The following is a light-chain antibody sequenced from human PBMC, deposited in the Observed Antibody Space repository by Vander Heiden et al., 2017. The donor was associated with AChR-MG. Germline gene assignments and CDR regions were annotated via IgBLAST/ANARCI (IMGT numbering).Light chain of an antibody. V-gene: IGLV2-14*01. Sequence: QSALTQPASVSASPRQSTTISSSATSSDVGGYNYVSWYQQYPGKAPKIMIYDVSKRPSGVSTRFFGCKTGNTASLTISGLQAEEEADEFCSSYTSSSSRALFGGGTRLTVL. CDR1: SSDVGGYNY. CDR3: SSYTSSSSRAL. CDR2: DVS. J-gene: IGLJ2*01.